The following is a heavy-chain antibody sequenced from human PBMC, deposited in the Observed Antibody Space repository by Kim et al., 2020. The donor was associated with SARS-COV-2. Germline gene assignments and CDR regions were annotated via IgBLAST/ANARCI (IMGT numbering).Heavy chain of an antibody. CDR2: IIPIFGTA. D-gene: IGHD3-22*01. V-gene: IGHV1-69*13. Sequence: SVKVSCKASGGTFSSYAISWVRQAPGQGLEWMGGIIPIFGTANYAQKFQGRVTITADESTSTAYMELSSLRSEDTAVYYCARDRYYYDSSGPGSVDPWGQGTLVTVSS. CDR1: GGTFSSYA. CDR3: ARDRYYYDSSGPGSVDP. J-gene: IGHJ5*02.